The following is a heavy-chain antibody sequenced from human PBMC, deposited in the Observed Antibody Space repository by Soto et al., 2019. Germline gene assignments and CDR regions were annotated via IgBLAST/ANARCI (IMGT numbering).Heavy chain of an antibody. Sequence: QVQLQESGPGLVKPSGTLSLTCAVSGGSISSSNWWSWVRPPPGKGLQWIGEIYHSGSTNYNPFLKSRVTISVDKSKNQFSLKLSSVTAADTAVYYCARDAGFGYCSGGSCLDYWGQGTLVTVSS. J-gene: IGHJ4*02. CDR3: ARDAGFGYCSGGSCLDY. V-gene: IGHV4-4*02. CDR2: IYHSGST. CDR1: GGSISSSNW. D-gene: IGHD2-15*01.